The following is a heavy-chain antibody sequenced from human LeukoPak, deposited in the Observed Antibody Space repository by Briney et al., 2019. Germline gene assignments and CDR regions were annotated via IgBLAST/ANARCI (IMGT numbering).Heavy chain of an antibody. CDR2: IRFDGSNK. J-gene: IGHJ1*01. Sequence: GRCLRLSCAASGFTFSSYWMHWVRHAPGKGLEWVAFIRFDGSNKYSADSVKGRFTISRDNSKNTLYLQMNSLRPEDTAVYYCARGGKIPLAGTRSPQYFQHWGQGTLVTVSS. CDR1: GFTFSSYW. V-gene: IGHV3-30*02. CDR3: ARGGKIPLAGTRSPQYFQH. D-gene: IGHD6-19*01.